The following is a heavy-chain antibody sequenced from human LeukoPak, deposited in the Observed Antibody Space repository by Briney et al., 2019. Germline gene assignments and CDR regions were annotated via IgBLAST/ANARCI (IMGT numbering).Heavy chain of an antibody. D-gene: IGHD3-22*01. Sequence: ASVKVSCKASGYTFTSYYMHWVRQAPGQGLEWMGIINPSGGSTSYAQKFQGRVTMTEDTSTDTAYMELSSLRSEDTAVYYCASTPYHYDSSGYYYWDYWGQGTLVTVSS. V-gene: IGHV1-46*01. CDR1: GYTFTSYY. J-gene: IGHJ4*02. CDR2: INPSGGST. CDR3: ASTPYHYDSSGYYYWDY.